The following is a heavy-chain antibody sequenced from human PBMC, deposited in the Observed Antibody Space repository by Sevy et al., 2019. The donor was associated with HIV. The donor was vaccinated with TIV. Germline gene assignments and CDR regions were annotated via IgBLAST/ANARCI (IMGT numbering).Heavy chain of an antibody. CDR2: IIPIFGTV. J-gene: IGHJ6*02. CDR1: GGTFSSYA. V-gene: IGHV1-69*13. CDR3: ARAPLDRITLVQGVVSHYYYSMDV. Sequence: ASVKVSCKASGGTFSSYAISWVRQAPGQGLEWMGGIIPIFGTVNYAQKFQGRVTITADESTSTAYMELGSLGSEDTAVYHCARAPLDRITLVQGVVSHYYYSMDVWGQGTTVTVSS. D-gene: IGHD3-10*01.